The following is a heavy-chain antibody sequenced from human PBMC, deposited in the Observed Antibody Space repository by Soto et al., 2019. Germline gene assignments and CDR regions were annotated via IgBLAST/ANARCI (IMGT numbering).Heavy chain of an antibody. CDR2: INPNSGGT. CDR3: ARDQYDSSGYYYYYGMDV. V-gene: IGHV1-2*04. D-gene: IGHD3-22*01. Sequence: ASVKVSCKASGYTVTGYYMHWVRQAPGQGLEWMGWINPNSGGTNYAQKFQGWVTMTRDTSISTAYMELSRLRSDDTAVYYCARDQYDSSGYYYYYGMDVWGQGTTVTVS. J-gene: IGHJ6*02. CDR1: GYTVTGYY.